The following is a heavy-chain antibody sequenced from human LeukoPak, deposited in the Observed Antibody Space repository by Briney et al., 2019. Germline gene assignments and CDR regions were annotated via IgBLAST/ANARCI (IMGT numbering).Heavy chain of an antibody. CDR3: ARARYGLRGYSSSWYEG. CDR1: GGSFSGYY. D-gene: IGHD6-13*01. Sequence: PSETLSLTCAVYGGSFSGYYWSWIRQPPGKGLEWIGEINHSGSTNYNPSLKSRVTISVDTSKNQFSLKLSSVTAADTAVYYCARARYGLRGYSSSWYEGWGKGTLVTVSS. J-gene: IGHJ4*02. V-gene: IGHV4-34*01. CDR2: INHSGST.